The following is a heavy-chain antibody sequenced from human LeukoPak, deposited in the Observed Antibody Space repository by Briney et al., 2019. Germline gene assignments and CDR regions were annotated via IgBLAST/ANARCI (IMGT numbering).Heavy chain of an antibody. Sequence: SETLSLTCTVSGGSISSSSYYWGWIRQPPGKGLEWIGSIYYSGSTYYNPSLKSLVTISVDTSKNHFSLKLSSVTAADTAVYYCARPKGYDSSGSKGAFDIWGQGTMVTVSS. J-gene: IGHJ3*02. CDR2: IYYSGST. CDR1: GGSISSSSYY. V-gene: IGHV4-39*01. D-gene: IGHD3-22*01. CDR3: ARPKGYDSSGSKGAFDI.